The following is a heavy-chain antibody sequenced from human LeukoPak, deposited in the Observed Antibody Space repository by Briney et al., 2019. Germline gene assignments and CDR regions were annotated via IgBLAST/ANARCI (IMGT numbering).Heavy chain of an antibody. J-gene: IGHJ4*02. Sequence: SVKVSCKASGGTFSSYAISWVRQAPGQGLEWMGGIIPIFGTANYAQKFQGRVTITADESTSTAYMELSSLRSEDTAMYYCARAGFRYCSSTSCYTSFDYWGQGTLVTVSS. CDR2: IIPIFGTA. CDR3: ARAGFRYCSSTSCYTSFDY. V-gene: IGHV1-69*13. D-gene: IGHD2-2*02. CDR1: GGTFSSYA.